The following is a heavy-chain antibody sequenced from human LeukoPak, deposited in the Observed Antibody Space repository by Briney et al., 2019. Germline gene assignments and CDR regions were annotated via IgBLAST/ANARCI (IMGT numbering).Heavy chain of an antibody. Sequence: PGGTLRLSCAASGLRFSNYGMYWVRQAPGKGLEWVAFIRFDGSSKYFADSVKVQIIISRDNFQNTLILQMNNLKVEDAAVYDCAKVRVDTAMVDAFDIWGQGTRIVVSS. CDR3: AKVRVDTAMVDAFDI. CDR1: GLRFSNYG. CDR2: IRFDGSSK. D-gene: IGHD5-18*01. J-gene: IGHJ3*02. V-gene: IGHV3-30*02.